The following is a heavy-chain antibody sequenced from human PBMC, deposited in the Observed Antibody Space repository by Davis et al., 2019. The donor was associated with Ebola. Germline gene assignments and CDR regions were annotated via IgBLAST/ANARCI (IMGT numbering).Heavy chain of an antibody. CDR1: GGSIISSSYY. Sequence: SETLSLTCTVSGGSIISSSYYWSWIRQPPGKGLEWIGYIYYSGSTNYNPSLKSRVTISVDTSKNQFSLKLTSVTAADTAVYYCARGSSIAAAGTGYHFDYWGQGTLVTVSS. CDR2: IYYSGST. J-gene: IGHJ4*02. D-gene: IGHD6-13*01. CDR3: ARGSSIAAAGTGYHFDY. V-gene: IGHV4-61*05.